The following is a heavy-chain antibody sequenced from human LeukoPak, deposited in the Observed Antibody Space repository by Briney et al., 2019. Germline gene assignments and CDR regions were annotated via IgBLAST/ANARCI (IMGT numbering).Heavy chain of an antibody. J-gene: IGHJ4*02. CDR3: ARGGIATPGVGGYFDY. CDR2: ISHSGST. Sequence: NSSETLSLTCAVYGGSFRGYYWSWLRQPPGKGLEWIGEISHSGSTNHNPPLKSRVTISEDTSKSQFSLKLSAVTAADTALYYCARGGIATPGVGGYFDYWGQGSFVTVSS. D-gene: IGHD6-13*01. CDR1: GGSFRGYY. V-gene: IGHV4-34*01.